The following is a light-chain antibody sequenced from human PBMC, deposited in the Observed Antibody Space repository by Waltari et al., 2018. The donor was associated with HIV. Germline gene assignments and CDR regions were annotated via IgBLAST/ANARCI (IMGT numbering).Light chain of an antibody. CDR3: TSFTSNYTVI. V-gene: IGLV2-14*01. CDR2: VVF. J-gene: IGLJ2*01. Sequence: QSALTQPASVSGSPGQSLTISCTGSTSDFGLYNFISWYQQHPGCVPRVIISVVFSRPSGVSSRFSGSKSGHTASLTISWLQTEDEADYYCTSFTSNYTVIFGGGTKVTVL. CDR1: TSDFGLYNF.